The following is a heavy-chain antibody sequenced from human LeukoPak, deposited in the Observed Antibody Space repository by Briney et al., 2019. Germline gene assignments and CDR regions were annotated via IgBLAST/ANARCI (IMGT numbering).Heavy chain of an antibody. V-gene: IGHV1-2*06. J-gene: IGHJ4*02. CDR2: INPNSGDT. Sequence: ASVKVSCKASGYTFTGYHMHWVRQAPGQGLEWMGRINPNSGDTNYAQNFQGRVTMTRDTSISTAYMELSRLRSDDTAVYYRAGDYCSSTSCLFDYWGQGTLVTVSS. CDR1: GYTFTGYH. CDR3: AGDYCSSTSCLFDY. D-gene: IGHD2-2*01.